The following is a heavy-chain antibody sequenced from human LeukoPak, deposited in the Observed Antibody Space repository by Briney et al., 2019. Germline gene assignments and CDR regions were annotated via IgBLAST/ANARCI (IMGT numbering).Heavy chain of an antibody. J-gene: IGHJ5*02. V-gene: IGHV5-51*01. CDR3: ARQVPGCSGGSCYSGWFDP. CDR2: IYPGDFDT. Sequence: GESLKISCRGSGYSLTSYWIGWVRQMPGKGLEWMGIIYPGDFDTRYSPSFQGQVTMSADKSISTAYLQWSSLKASDTAMYYCARQVPGCSGGSCYSGWFDPWGQGTLVTVSS. D-gene: IGHD2-15*01. CDR1: GYSLTSYW.